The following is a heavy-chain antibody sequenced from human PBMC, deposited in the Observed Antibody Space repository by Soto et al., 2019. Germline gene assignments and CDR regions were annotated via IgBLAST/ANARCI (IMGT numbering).Heavy chain of an antibody. CDR2: VAQSGDT. D-gene: IGHD3-10*01. CDR3: VRDCYTVAGSPDDYPLDY. CDR1: GFTFGRYA. V-gene: IGHV3-23*01. Sequence: EVQLLESGGGLVQPGGSLRLSCAASGFTFGRYAMTWVRQAPGKGLEWVSTVAQSGDTYYADSVRGRFAISRDHSQNRLFLQMDSLRAADTAISDCVRDCYTVAGSPDDYPLDYWGQGLLVTVSS. J-gene: IGHJ4*02.